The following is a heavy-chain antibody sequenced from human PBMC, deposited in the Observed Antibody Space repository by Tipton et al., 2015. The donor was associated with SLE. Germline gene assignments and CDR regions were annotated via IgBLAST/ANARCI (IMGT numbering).Heavy chain of an antibody. D-gene: IGHD7-27*01. CDR3: ARVGTGLFDY. CDR1: RGSIRSYY. J-gene: IGHJ4*02. Sequence: LRLSCTVSRGSIRSYYWSWIRQPPGKGLEWIGYIYYSGSTNYNPSLKSRVTISVDTSKNQFSLKLSSVTAADTAVYYCARVGTGLFDYWGQGTLVTVSS. V-gene: IGHV4-59*12. CDR2: IYYSGST.